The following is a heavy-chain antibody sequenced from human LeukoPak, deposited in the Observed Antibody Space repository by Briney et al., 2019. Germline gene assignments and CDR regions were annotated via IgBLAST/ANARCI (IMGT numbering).Heavy chain of an antibody. V-gene: IGHV3-74*01. CDR3: ARESGWNDFWSGYYGWFDP. CDR1: GFTFSSYW. D-gene: IGHD3-3*01. Sequence: PGGSLRLSRAASGFTFSSYWMHWVRQAPGKGLVWVSRINSDGSSTSYADSVKGRFTISRDNAKNTLYLQMNSLRAEDTAVYYCARESGWNDFWSGYYGWFDPWGQGTLVTVSS. J-gene: IGHJ5*02. CDR2: INSDGSST.